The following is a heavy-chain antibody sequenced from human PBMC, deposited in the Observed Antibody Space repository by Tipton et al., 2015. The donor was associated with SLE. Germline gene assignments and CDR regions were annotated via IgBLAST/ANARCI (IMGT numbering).Heavy chain of an antibody. CDR3: ARALGSGWFFDY. CDR1: GFTFNSYA. V-gene: IGHV3-30*04. CDR2: IRYDGSNK. D-gene: IGHD6-19*01. Sequence: SLRLSCAAPGFTFNSYAMHWVRQAPGKGLEWVAFIRYDGSNKYYADSVKGRFTISRDNSKNTLYLQMNSLRAEDTAVYYCARALGSGWFFDYWGQGTLVTVSS. J-gene: IGHJ4*02.